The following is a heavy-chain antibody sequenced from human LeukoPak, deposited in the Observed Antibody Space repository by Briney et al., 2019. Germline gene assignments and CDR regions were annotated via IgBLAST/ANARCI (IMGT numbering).Heavy chain of an antibody. CDR1: GFTFSSYS. CDR2: ISSSSSYI. V-gene: IGHV3-21*01. CDR3: AREQLDSGDFDY. J-gene: IGHJ4*02. Sequence: PGGSLRLSCAASGFTFSSYSMNWVRQAPGKGLEWVSSISSSSSYIYYADSVKGRFTISRDNAKNSLYLQMNSLRAEDTAGYYCAREQLDSGDFDYWGQGTLDTVSS. D-gene: IGHD3/OR15-3a*01.